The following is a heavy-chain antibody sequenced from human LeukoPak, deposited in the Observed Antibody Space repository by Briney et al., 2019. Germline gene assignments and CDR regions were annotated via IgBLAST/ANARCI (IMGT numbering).Heavy chain of an antibody. V-gene: IGHV5-51*01. CDR1: GYSFSSYW. CDR2: IQPGDSDT. Sequence: GESLKISCEGSGYSFSSYWIGWVRQMPGKGLEWMGIIQPGDSDTRYSPSFQGQVTILADKSVNTAYLQWSSLKASDTAMYYCARLGNWVDYWGQGTLVTVSS. J-gene: IGHJ4*02. D-gene: IGHD7-27*01. CDR3: ARLGNWVDY.